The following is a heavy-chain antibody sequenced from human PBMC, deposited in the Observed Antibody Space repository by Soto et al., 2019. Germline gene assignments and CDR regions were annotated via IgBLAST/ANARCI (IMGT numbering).Heavy chain of an antibody. CDR1: GDTFSSYS. J-gene: IGHJ6*02. CDR2: IIPIFGTA. D-gene: IGHD3-10*01. CDR3: ARALFAMVRSLGMDV. V-gene: IGHV1-69*13. Sequence: SVKVSCKASGDTFSSYSITWVRQAPGQGLEWMGGIIPIFGTANYAQKFQGSVTITADESTSTAYMELSSLRSEDTAVYYCARALFAMVRSLGMDVWGQGTTVTV.